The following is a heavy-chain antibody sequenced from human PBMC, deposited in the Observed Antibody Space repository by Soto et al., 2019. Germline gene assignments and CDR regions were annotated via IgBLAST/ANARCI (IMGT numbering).Heavy chain of an antibody. V-gene: IGHV3-74*01. J-gene: IGHJ6*03. Sequence: EVQLVESGGSLVQPGGSQRLSCAASGFTFSSYWMHWVRQAPGKGLVWVSRINSDGSTTNYADSVKGRFTISRDIAKNTLYLQMNSLRAEDTAVYYCARSAYGDYFYYYYMDVWGKGTTVTVSS. D-gene: IGHD4-17*01. CDR1: GFTFSSYW. CDR2: INSDGSTT. CDR3: ARSAYGDYFYYYYMDV.